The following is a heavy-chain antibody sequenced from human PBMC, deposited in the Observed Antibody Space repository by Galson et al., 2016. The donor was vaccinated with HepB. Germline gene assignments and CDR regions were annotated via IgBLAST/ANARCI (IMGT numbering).Heavy chain of an antibody. CDR1: GFTVSSSY. D-gene: IGHD1-1*01. V-gene: IGHV3-53*01. J-gene: IGHJ4*02. Sequence: SLRLSCAASGFTVSSSYMSWVRQAPGKGLEWVSVIYSGGTTYYADSVKGRFTISRDNSKNTVYLQMNSLRAEDTAAYYCVKDSTDNWAWDYWGQGTLVTVSS. CDR3: VKDSTDNWAWDY. CDR2: IYSGGTT.